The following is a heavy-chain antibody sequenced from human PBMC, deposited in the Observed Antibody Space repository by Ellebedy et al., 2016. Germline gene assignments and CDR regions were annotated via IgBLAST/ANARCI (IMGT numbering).Heavy chain of an antibody. D-gene: IGHD2-2*01. CDR2: ISGSGGST. V-gene: IGHV3-23*01. J-gene: IGHJ4*02. Sequence: GESLKISXAASGFTFSSYAMSWVRQAPGKGLEWVSVISGSGGSTYYADSVKGRFTISRDNSRNTLHLQMSNLRGEDTAVYYCRQGHYADYWGQGTLVTVSS. CDR3: RQGHYADY. CDR1: GFTFSSYA.